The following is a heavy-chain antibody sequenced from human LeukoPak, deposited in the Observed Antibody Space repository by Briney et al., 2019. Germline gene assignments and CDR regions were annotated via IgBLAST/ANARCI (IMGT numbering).Heavy chain of an antibody. V-gene: IGHV3-30*02. CDR2: IRYDGSNK. D-gene: IGHD3-10*01. J-gene: IGHJ5*02. Sequence: GGSLRLSCAASGFTFSSYGMHWVRQAPGKGLEWVAFIRYDGSNKYYAGSVKGRFTISRDNSKNTLYLEMNSLRAEDTAVYYCAKDLMRDRWFGESWGQGTLVTVSS. CDR3: AKDLMRDRWFGES. CDR1: GFTFSSYG.